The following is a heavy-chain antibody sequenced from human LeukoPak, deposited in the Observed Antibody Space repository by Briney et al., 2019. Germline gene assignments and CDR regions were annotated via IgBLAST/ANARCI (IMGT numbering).Heavy chain of an antibody. CDR3: ARDQTQAGPTTVDY. CDR2: INTDGTDI. D-gene: IGHD1-14*01. V-gene: IGHV3-74*03. CDR1: GCSFSKSW. Sequence: PGGSLRLSCVASGCSFSKSWMHWVRQAPGKGLLWVSRINTDGTDIKYADSVEGRFTISRDNAKNTLYLQMHTLSAEDTAVYYCARDQTQAGPTTVDYWGQGTLVTVSS. J-gene: IGHJ4*02.